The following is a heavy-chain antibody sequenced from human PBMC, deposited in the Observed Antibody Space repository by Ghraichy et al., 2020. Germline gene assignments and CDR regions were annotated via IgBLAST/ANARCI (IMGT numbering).Heavy chain of an antibody. CDR3: ARDRYDYGDSYWYFDL. V-gene: IGHV4-59*01. Sequence: SETLSLTCTVSGGSISPYYWSWIRQPPDKGLEWIGYVYFTRSTNSNPSLKSRVTISVDTSRNQFSLKLSSVTAADTAVYYCARDRYDYGDSYWYFDLWGRGTLVTVSS. D-gene: IGHD4-17*01. CDR1: GGSISPYY. CDR2: VYFTRST. J-gene: IGHJ2*01.